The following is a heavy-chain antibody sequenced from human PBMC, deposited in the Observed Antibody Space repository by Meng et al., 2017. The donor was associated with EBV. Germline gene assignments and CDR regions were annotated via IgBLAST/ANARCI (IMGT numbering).Heavy chain of an antibody. CDR3: ASESGRGYTPDY. V-gene: IGHV1-69*01. Sequence: QVHLVLSSAGGHKPGWSVKVSCKTSGGPFIYYAISWVRQAPGQGLEWLGGFLPRLGAPTYAQKFHGRVKITADESTSTHYMDLGSLRSEDTAIYYCASESGRGYTPDYWGQGTLVTVSS. CDR2: FLPRLGAP. CDR1: GGPFIYYA. D-gene: IGHD3-10*01. J-gene: IGHJ4*02.